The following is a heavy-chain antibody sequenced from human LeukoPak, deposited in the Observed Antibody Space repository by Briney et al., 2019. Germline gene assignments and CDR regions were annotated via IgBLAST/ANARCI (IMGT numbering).Heavy chain of an antibody. CDR3: ASGRGYSGRYYFNY. V-gene: IGHV3-7*05. CDR1: GFTFSNYW. D-gene: IGHD6-13*01. CDR2: IKQGGSEK. J-gene: IGHJ4*02. Sequence: PGGSLRLSCEVSGFTFSNYWMSWVRQAPGKGLEWVANIKQGGSEKYYVDSVKGRFTISRDNAKNSLYLQMNSLGAEDTAVFYCASGRGYSGRYYFNYWGQGTLVTVSS.